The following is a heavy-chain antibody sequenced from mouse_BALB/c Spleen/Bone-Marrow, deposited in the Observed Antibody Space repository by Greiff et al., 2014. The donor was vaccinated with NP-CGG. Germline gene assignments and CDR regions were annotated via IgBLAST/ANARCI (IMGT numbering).Heavy chain of an antibody. Sequence: EVQLQQSGAELVKPGASVKLSCTASGFNIKDTYMHWVKHRPEQGLEWIGRIDPANGNTKYDPKFQGKATITADTSSNTAYLQLSSLTSEDTAVYYCASYYYGSSTFAYWGQGTLVTVSA. CDR2: IDPANGNT. V-gene: IGHV14-3*02. CDR1: GFNIKDTY. J-gene: IGHJ3*01. D-gene: IGHD1-1*01. CDR3: ASYYYGSSTFAY.